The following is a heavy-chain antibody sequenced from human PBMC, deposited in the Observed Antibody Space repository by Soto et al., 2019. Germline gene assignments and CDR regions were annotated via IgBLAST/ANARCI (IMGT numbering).Heavy chain of an antibody. D-gene: IGHD2-8*01. CDR3: VRGTNGWRGMDY. CDR1: GFTFSSYG. V-gene: IGHV3-74*01. J-gene: IGHJ4*02. CDR2: ITEDGSGT. Sequence: GGSLRLSCAASGFTFSSYGMHWVRQAPGKGPVWVSRITEDGSGTTYADSVKGRFTVTRDNAKNTMYLQMSGLGAEDTAVYHCVRGTNGWRGMDYWGQGTLVTAPQ.